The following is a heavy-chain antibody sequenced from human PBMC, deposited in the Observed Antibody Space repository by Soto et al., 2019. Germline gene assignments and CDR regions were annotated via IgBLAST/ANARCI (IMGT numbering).Heavy chain of an antibody. J-gene: IGHJ4*02. CDR2: TSYDGSNE. Sequence: GGSLRLSCAASGFTFSTYSMHWVRQAPGKGLEWVAVTSYDGSNEYYADSVKGRFTISRDNSKNTLYLEMNSLRPEDTAVYDCAKPMRRVRVIIASFDSWGQGTPVTVSS. D-gene: IGHD3-3*01. CDR3: AKPMRRVRVIIASFDS. V-gene: IGHV3-30*18. CDR1: GFTFSTYS.